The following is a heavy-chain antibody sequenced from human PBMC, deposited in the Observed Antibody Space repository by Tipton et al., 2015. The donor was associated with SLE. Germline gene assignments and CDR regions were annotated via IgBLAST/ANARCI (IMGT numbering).Heavy chain of an antibody. CDR3: ARDASGSSSWYYFDY. CDR1: GFTFSSYW. Sequence: SLRLSCAASGFTFSSYWMHWVRQAPGKGLVWVSRINSDGSSTSYADSVKGRFTISRDNAKNTLYLQMNSLRAEDTAVYYCARDASGSSSWYYFDYWGQGTLVTVSS. V-gene: IGHV3-74*01. CDR2: INSDGSST. D-gene: IGHD6-13*01. J-gene: IGHJ4*02.